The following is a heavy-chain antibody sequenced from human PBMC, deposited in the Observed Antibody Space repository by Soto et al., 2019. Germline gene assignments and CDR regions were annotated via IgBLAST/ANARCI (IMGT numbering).Heavy chain of an antibody. V-gene: IGHV4-39*01. CDR3: LEYSSRHGY. CDR1: GGSISSSSCY. D-gene: IGHD6-6*01. CDR2: IYYSGST. Sequence: SETLSLTCTVSGGSISSSSCYWGWIRQPPGKGLEWIGSIYYSGSTYYNPSLKSRVTISVDTSKNQFSLKLSSVTAADTAVYYCLEYSSRHGYWGQGTLVTVYS. J-gene: IGHJ4*02.